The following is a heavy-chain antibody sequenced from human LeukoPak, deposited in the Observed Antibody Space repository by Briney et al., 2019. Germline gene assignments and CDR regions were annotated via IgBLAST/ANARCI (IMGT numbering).Heavy chain of an antibody. CDR2: IKNDGSST. CDR1: GFTFSSYW. D-gene: IGHD4-11*01. CDR3: ARVGVSTYSLDY. J-gene: IGHJ4*02. Sequence: GGSLRLSCAASGFTFSSYWMHWVRQAPGKGLVWVSRIKNDGSSTTYADSVKGRFTISRDNAKNTVYLQMNSLRAEDTAVYYCARVGVSTYSLDYWGQGTLVTVSS. V-gene: IGHV3-74*01.